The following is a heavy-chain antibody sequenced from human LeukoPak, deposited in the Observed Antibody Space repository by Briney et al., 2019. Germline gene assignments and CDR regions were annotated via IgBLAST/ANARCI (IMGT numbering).Heavy chain of an antibody. D-gene: IGHD1-1*01. J-gene: IGHJ5*02. CDR1: GGSISSYY. CDR3: ARLQLELMQPNDNWFDP. Sequence: SETLSLTCTVSGGSISSYYWSWIRQPAGKGLEWIGRIYTSGSTNYNPSLKSRVTKSVDTSKNQFSLKLSSVTAADTAVYYCARLQLELMQPNDNWFDPWGQGTLVTVSS. V-gene: IGHV4-4*07. CDR2: IYTSGST.